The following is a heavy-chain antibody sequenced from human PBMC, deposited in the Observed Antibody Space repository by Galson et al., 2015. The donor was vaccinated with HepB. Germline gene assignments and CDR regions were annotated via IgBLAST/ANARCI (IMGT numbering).Heavy chain of an antibody. CDR2: ISSSSSYI. Sequence: SLRLSCAASGFTFSSYSMNWVRQAPGKGLEWVSSISSSSSYIYYADSVKGRFTISRDNAKNSLYLQMNSLRAEDTAVYYCARVGGDDAFDIWGQGTMVTVSS. V-gene: IGHV3-21*01. D-gene: IGHD3-10*01. CDR3: ARVGGDDAFDI. CDR1: GFTFSSYS. J-gene: IGHJ3*02.